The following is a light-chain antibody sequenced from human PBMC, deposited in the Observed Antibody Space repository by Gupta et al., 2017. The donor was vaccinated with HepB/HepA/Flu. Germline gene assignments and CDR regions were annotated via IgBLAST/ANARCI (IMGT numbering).Light chain of an antibody. V-gene: IGLV2-14*01. CDR1: SRDVGGYNA. CDR3: SSWARWDTLVV. J-gene: IGLJ3*02. CDR2: DVN. Sequence: SALTQPDSVSGSPVQSITISCTGPSRDVGGYNAVSWYQQDPGQAPKLLIYDVNNRPSGILDRFSGSNSGATASLTITGLQAEEEAVYYCSSWARWDTLVVFGGGTKLTVL.